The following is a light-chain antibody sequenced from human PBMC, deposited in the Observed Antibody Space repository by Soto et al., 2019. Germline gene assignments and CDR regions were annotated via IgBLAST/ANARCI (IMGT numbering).Light chain of an antibody. V-gene: IGKV4-1*01. Sequence: IVMTQSPESLALSLGERATINCRSSQSVFFSSNKKNYLAWYQQKSGQPPKLLIYWASTRKSGVPDRFSGSGSGTDFTLTISSLQPEDVAAYYCQQYFSSWTFGQGTKVEIK. CDR2: WAS. J-gene: IGKJ1*01. CDR3: QQYFSSWT. CDR1: QSVFFSSNKKNY.